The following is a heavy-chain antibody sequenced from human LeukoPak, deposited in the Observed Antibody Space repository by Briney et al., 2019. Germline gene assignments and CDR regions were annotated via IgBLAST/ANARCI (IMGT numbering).Heavy chain of an antibody. V-gene: IGHV3-48*04. J-gene: IGHJ4*02. CDR1: GFPFTLYN. CDR3: AKVASGYPVRGFDY. D-gene: IGHD5-12*01. CDR2: ISSSTNTI. Sequence: GGSLRLSCEVSGFPFTLYNMNWVRQAPGKGLERLSYISSSTNTIYYADSVKGRFTISRDNAKNSLYLQMNSLGAEDTAVYYCAKVASGYPVRGFDYWGQGTLVTVSS.